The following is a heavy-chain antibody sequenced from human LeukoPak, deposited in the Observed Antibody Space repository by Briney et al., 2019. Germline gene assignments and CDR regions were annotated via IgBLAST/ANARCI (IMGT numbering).Heavy chain of an antibody. Sequence: GGSLRLSCAASGFTFSGYNMNWVSQAPEKGLEWVAFIRSSGSLIYYAESVKGRFTISRDNSRNSLYLQMNSLRVEDTAVYYCARNFYETTGFYYDAFDIWGQGTAVTVSS. CDR3: ARNFYETTGFYYDAFDI. J-gene: IGHJ3*02. D-gene: IGHD3-22*01. CDR2: IRSSGSLI. CDR1: GFTFSGYN. V-gene: IGHV3-48*04.